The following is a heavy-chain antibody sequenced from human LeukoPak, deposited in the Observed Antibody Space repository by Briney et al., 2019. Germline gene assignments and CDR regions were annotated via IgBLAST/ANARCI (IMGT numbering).Heavy chain of an antibody. CDR1: GFSFSTYN. D-gene: IGHD4-17*01. CDR2: ISSSSSYI. J-gene: IGHJ5*02. V-gene: IGHV3-21*01. CDR3: ARGNGDYGSDWFDP. Sequence: GGSLRLSCAASGFSFSTYNMNWVRQAPGKGLEWVSSISSSSSYIYYADSVKGRFTISRDNSKNTLYLQMNSLRAEDTAVYYRARGNGDYGSDWFDPWGQGTLVTVSS.